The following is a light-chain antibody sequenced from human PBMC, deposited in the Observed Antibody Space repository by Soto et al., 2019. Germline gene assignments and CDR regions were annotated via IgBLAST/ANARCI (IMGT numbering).Light chain of an antibody. Sequence: EIVLTQSPGTLSLSPGERATLSCRASQSVSSSYLAWYQQKPGQAPRLLIYGKSSRATGIPETFSGRGPXTDFTLNLTRLEHEDFAVYYCHQYGISPPRTFGQGTKVDIK. CDR3: HQYGISPPRT. V-gene: IGKV3-20*01. CDR1: QSVSSSY. J-gene: IGKJ1*01. CDR2: GKS.